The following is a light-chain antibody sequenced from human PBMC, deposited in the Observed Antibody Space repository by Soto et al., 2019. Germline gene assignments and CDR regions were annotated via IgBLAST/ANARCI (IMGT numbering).Light chain of an antibody. Sequence: DIQMTQSPSTLSGSVGDRVTITCRARQSISSWLAWYQQKPGKAPKLLIYKASSLESGVPSRFSGSGSGTEFTLTISSLQPDDFATYYCQQYNTFGQGTKVDIK. CDR2: KAS. CDR3: QQYNT. CDR1: QSISSW. V-gene: IGKV1-5*03. J-gene: IGKJ1*01.